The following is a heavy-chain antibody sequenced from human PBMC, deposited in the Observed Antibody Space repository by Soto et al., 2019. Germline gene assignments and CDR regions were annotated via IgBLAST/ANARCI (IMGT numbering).Heavy chain of an antibody. D-gene: IGHD1-26*01. CDR3: ATVTFSGDYYYSYGMDV. CDR2: ISYDGSSK. V-gene: IGHV3-30*03. J-gene: IGHJ6*02. CDR1: GFTFSAYG. Sequence: QEKLVESGGGVVQPGRSLRLSCAASGFTFSAYGMHWVRQAPGKGLEWVTVISYDGSSKYYADSVKGRIIVSRDNSKNTLYLQMNRLRPEDTAVYYCATVTFSGDYYYSYGMDVWGQGTTVTVSS.